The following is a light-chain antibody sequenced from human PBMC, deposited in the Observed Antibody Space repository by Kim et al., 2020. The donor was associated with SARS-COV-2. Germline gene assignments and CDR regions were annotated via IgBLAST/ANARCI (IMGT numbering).Light chain of an antibody. V-gene: IGLV6-57*03. CDR2: DVN. CDR1: KRSLVGNY. Sequence: GNTITFPCPRSKRSLVGNYVQWYQHRPRRAPTTVISDVNRRPSGVPDRFSCSIDSSANSASLTISGLKTEDEADYYCQSYDSSTLVFGGGTQLTVL. CDR3: QSYDSSTLV. J-gene: IGLJ3*02.